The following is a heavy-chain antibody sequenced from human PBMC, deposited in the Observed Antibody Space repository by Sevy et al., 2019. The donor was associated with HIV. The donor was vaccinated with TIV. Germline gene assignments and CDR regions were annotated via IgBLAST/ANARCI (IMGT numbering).Heavy chain of an antibody. D-gene: IGHD3-10*01. CDR2: ISWNSDTI. Sequence: GGSLRLSCGASGFTFDNYAMHWVRQAPGKGLEWVSGISWNSDTIAYANSVKGRFTISRDNAKNSLYLQMNSLRTEDTALYYCVKDYYASGIYYYGMDVWGQGTTVTVSS. V-gene: IGHV3-9*01. J-gene: IGHJ6*02. CDR3: VKDYYASGIYYYGMDV. CDR1: GFTFDNYA.